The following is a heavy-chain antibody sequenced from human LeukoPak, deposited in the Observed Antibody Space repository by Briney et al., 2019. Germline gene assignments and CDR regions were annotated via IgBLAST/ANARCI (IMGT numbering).Heavy chain of an antibody. Sequence: GGSLRPSCAASGFTVSSNYMSWVRQAPGKGLEWVSVIYSGGSTYYADSVKGRFTISRDNSKNTLYLQMNSLRAEDTAVYYCARSLFGVVSSYFDYWGQGTLVTVSS. V-gene: IGHV3-53*01. CDR3: ARSLFGVVSSYFDY. D-gene: IGHD3-3*01. CDR1: GFTVSSNY. J-gene: IGHJ4*02. CDR2: IYSGGST.